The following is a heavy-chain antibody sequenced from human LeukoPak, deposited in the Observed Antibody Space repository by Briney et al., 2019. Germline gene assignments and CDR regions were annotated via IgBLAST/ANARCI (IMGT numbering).Heavy chain of an antibody. CDR2: IYYSGST. J-gene: IGHJ3*02. D-gene: IGHD3-22*01. Sequence: SETLSLTCAVSGGSISSSNWWIWVRQPPGKGLEWIGSIYYSGSTYYNPSLKSRVTISVDTSKNQFSLKLSSVTAADTAVYYCARDFKVDGSSGYYAFDIWGQGTMVTVSS. CDR1: GGSISSSNW. CDR3: ARDFKVDGSSGYYAFDI. V-gene: IGHV4-4*02.